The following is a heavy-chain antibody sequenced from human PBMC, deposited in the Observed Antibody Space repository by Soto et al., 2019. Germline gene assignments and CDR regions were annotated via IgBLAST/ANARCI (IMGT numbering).Heavy chain of an antibody. CDR2: IYYSGST. Sequence: QVRLQESGPGLVKPSQTLSLTCTVSGGSISSGGYYWSWIRQHPGKGLEWIGYIYYSGSTYYNPSLKSRVTISVDTSKNQFSLKLSSVTAADTAVYYCARGEYQLLQPLHENAFDIWGQGTMVTVSS. D-gene: IGHD2-2*01. J-gene: IGHJ3*02. CDR1: GGSISSGGYY. V-gene: IGHV4-31*03. CDR3: ARGEYQLLQPLHENAFDI.